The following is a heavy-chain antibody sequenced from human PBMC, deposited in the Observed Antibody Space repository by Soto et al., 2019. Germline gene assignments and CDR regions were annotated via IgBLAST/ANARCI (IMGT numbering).Heavy chain of an antibody. V-gene: IGHV1-69*08. D-gene: IGHD3-10*01. J-gene: IGHJ4*02. CDR2: VIPILGAS. CDR3: ARSRGSYYTNVDS. Sequence: QVQPVQSGAEVKKPGSSVKVSCKASTDTFTGYTFTWVRQAPGQGLEWVGRVIPILGASNYAQKFQGRVTTSADKPADTAYMVLTGLTSEATAVYYCARSRGSYYTNVDSWGEGWLVNVSS. CDR1: TDTFTGYT.